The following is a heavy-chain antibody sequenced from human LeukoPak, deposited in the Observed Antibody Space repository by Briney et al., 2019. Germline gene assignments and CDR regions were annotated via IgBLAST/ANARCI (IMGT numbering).Heavy chain of an antibody. CDR2: LKEDGSEN. J-gene: IGHJ4*02. CDR3: VRDTGWSRFAS. Sequence: PGGSLRLSCAASGFSFSNFWMTWIRQTPGKGLEWVASLKEDGSENYYVDSVRGRFTISRDNAKNSLYLQMNSLRAEDTALYYCVRDTGWSRFASGGQGPLVTVSS. V-gene: IGHV3-7*03. D-gene: IGHD6-19*01. CDR1: GFSFSNFW.